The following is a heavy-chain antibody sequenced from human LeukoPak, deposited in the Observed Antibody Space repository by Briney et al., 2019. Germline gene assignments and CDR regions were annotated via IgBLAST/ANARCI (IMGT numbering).Heavy chain of an antibody. V-gene: IGHV3-13*01. CDR2: FGSAGDT. CDR1: GFPFSAYD. J-gene: IGHJ2*01. Sequence: GGSLRLSCATSGFPFSAYDMHWVRQAPGKGLEWVSAFGSAGDTYCPGAVKGRFTISRDYAKDSLFLQMDSLTAGDTAVYFCVRGALPGDNWYFDLWGRGTLVTVS. CDR3: VRGALPGDNWYFDL.